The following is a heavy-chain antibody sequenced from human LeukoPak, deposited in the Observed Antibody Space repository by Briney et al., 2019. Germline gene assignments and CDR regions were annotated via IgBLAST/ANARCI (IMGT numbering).Heavy chain of an antibody. CDR1: GDSIGTNTYY. Sequence: SETLSLTCTVSGDSIGTNTYYWTWIRQPPGKGLEWIASIYHSGTSYYNPSLKSRVTISVDRSKNQFSLKLSSVSAADTAVYYCARQKRLYCSSTGCYSFDYWGQGTLVTVSS. D-gene: IGHD2-2*01. CDR2: IYHSGTS. V-gene: IGHV4-39*01. CDR3: ARQKRLYCSSTGCYSFDY. J-gene: IGHJ4*02.